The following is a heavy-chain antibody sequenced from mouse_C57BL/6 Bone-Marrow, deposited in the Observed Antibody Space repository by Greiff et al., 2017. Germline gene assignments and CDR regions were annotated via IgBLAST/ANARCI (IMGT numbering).Heavy chain of an antibody. Sequence: EVQLQQSGPGLVKPSQSLSLTCSVTGYSITSGYYWNWIRQFPGNKLEWMGYIRYDGSNNYNPSLKNRISITRDTSKNQFFLKLNSVTTEDTATYYCARDKSSNYVGAYWGQGTLVTVSA. CDR2: IRYDGSN. V-gene: IGHV3-6*01. CDR3: ARDKSSNYVGAY. CDR1: GYSITSGYY. D-gene: IGHD2-5*01. J-gene: IGHJ3*01.